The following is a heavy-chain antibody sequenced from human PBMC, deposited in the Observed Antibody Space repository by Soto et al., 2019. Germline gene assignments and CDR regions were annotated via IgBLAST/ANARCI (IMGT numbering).Heavy chain of an antibody. CDR1: GFTFSSYS. J-gene: IGHJ4*02. CDR2: ISSSSSTI. Sequence: AGGSLRLSCAASGFTFSSYSMNWVRQAPGKGLEWVSYISSSSSTIYYADSVKGRFTISRDNAKNSLYLQMNSLRAEDTAVYYCARVIGPDDYWGQGTLVTVSS. V-gene: IGHV3-48*01. CDR3: ARVIGPDDY.